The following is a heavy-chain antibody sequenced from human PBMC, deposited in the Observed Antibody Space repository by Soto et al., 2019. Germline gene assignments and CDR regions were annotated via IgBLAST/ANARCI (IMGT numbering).Heavy chain of an antibody. CDR3: ARDYRPTYYYDSSGYFPPTYFDS. D-gene: IGHD3-22*01. Sequence: QVQLQESGPGLLKTSQTLSLTCTVSGGSISSGDYYWSWIRQSPGKGLEWIGYIPYRARTNYNPSLQSRVAMSVDTSKNLFSLRLTSVTAADTAVYYCARDYRPTYYYDSSGYFPPTYFDSWGQGALVTVSS. J-gene: IGHJ4*02. V-gene: IGHV4-30-4*01. CDR1: GGSISSGDYY. CDR2: IPYRART.